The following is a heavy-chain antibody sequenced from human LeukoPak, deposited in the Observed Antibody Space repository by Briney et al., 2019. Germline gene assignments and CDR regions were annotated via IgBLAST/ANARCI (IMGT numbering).Heavy chain of an antibody. V-gene: IGHV4-4*07. J-gene: IGHJ4*02. CDR2: ISASGTT. Sequence: PSETLSLTCSVSGGSISTYLWSWIRQPAGKGLEWIGHISASGTTNYNASLKSRVTMSADTSKNQFSLWLNFVTAADTAVYYCAREGYNLGTDFWGRGTLVTVSS. CDR1: GGSISTYL. CDR3: AREGYNLGTDF. D-gene: IGHD5-18*01.